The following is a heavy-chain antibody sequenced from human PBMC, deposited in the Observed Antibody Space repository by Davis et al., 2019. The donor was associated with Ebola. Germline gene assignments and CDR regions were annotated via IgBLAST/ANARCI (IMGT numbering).Heavy chain of an antibody. Sequence: PGGSLRLSCAASGFTSSSTAMSWVRHAPGKGLEWVSVISGSGGSTYYAESVKGRFTISRDNSKNTLYLQMCSLRAEDTAVYYCARHEYSYGPFDYWGQRTLVTVSS. CDR2: ISGSGGST. CDR3: ARHEYSYGPFDY. V-gene: IGHV3-23*01. CDR1: GFTSSSTA. D-gene: IGHD4-11*01. J-gene: IGHJ4*02.